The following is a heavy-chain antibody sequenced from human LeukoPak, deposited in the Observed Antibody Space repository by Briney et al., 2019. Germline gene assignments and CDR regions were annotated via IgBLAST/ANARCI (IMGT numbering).Heavy chain of an antibody. V-gene: IGHV1-69*05. J-gene: IGHJ4*02. CDR2: IIPIFGTA. CDR3: ASPGGGRYYYDSSGYYLDY. D-gene: IGHD3-22*01. Sequence: ASVKVSCKASGGTFSGYAISWVRQAPGQGLEWMGRIIPIFGTANYAQKFQGRVTITTDESTSTAYMELSSLRSEDTAVYYCASPGGGRYYYDSSGYYLDYWGQGTLVTVSS. CDR1: GGTFSGYA.